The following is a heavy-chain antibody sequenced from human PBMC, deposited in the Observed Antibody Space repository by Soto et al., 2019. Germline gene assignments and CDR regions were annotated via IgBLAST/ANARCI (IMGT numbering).Heavy chain of an antibody. Sequence: ASVKVSCKASGYTFTSYDINWVRQATGQGLEWMGWMNPNSGNTGYAQKFQGRVTMTRNTSISTAYMELSSLRSEDTAEYYCASARGGGYYDFPQYYYYYYYMDVWGKGTTVTVSS. D-gene: IGHD3-3*01. V-gene: IGHV1-8*01. CDR2: MNPNSGNT. CDR3: ASARGGGYYDFPQYYYYYYYMDV. J-gene: IGHJ6*03. CDR1: GYTFTSYD.